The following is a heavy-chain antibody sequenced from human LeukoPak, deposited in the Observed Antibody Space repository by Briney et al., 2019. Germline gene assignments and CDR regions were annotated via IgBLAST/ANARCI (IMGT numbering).Heavy chain of an antibody. CDR3: ARDHSESSGSSNWFDP. D-gene: IGHD3-22*01. V-gene: IGHV3-21*01. Sequence: SGGSLRLSCAASGFTFSSYSMNWVRQAPGKGLEWVSSISSSSSYIYYADSVRGRFTISRDNAKNSLSLQMNSLRAEDTAVYYCARDHSESSGSSNWFDPWGQGTLVTVSS. J-gene: IGHJ5*02. CDR2: ISSSSSYI. CDR1: GFTFSSYS.